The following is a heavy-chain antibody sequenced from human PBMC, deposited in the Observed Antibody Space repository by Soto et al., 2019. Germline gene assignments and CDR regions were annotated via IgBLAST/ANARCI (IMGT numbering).Heavy chain of an antibody. Sequence: ASVKVSCKASGYTFTSYAMHWVRQAPGQRLEWMGRINAGNGNTKYSQKFQGRVTITRDTSASTAYMELSSLRSEDTAVYYCARDKYYDFWSGYYTGYYGMDVWGQGTTVTVSS. J-gene: IGHJ6*02. CDR1: GYTFTSYA. D-gene: IGHD3-3*01. V-gene: IGHV1-3*01. CDR2: INAGNGNT. CDR3: ARDKYYDFWSGYYTGYYGMDV.